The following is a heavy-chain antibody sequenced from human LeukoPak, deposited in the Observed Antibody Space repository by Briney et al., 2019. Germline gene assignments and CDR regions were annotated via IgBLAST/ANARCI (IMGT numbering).Heavy chain of an antibody. V-gene: IGHV1-2*02. Sequence: GASVKVSCKASGYTFTGYYMHWVRQAPGQGLEWMGWINPNSGETNYAQKFQGRVTMTRDTSVSTAYMELTRLRSDETAVYYCGTLLSNAAFDYWGQGTLVTVSS. J-gene: IGHJ4*02. CDR3: GTLLSNAAFDY. CDR1: GYTFTGYY. D-gene: IGHD6-25*01. CDR2: INPNSGET.